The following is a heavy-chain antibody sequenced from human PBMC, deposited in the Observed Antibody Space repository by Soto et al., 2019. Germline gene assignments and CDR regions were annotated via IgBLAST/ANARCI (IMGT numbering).Heavy chain of an antibody. Sequence: QVHLVQSGAEVKKPGASVKVSCKGSGYAFTTYGITWVRQAPGQGLEWMGWISAHNGNTNYAQKLQGRVTVTRDTSTSTAYMELSSLRSDDTAVYYSARGGYGEYWGQRAQVTVSS. CDR3: ARGGYGEY. D-gene: IGHD3-10*01. J-gene: IGHJ4*01. CDR2: ISAHNGNT. V-gene: IGHV1-18*01. CDR1: GYAFTTYG.